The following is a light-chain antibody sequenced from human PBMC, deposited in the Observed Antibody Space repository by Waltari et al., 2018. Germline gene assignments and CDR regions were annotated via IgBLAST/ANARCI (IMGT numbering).Light chain of an antibody. CDR2: ENT. J-gene: IGLJ7*01. CDR1: SSNIGNNY. Sequence: QSVLTQPPSVSAAPGQRATLSCSVGSSNIGNNYASWYRQFPGTAPKHLNYENTERPSGIPGRFSGSKSGTSATLDITGLQAGDEADYYCGTGDSSLSGAVFGGGTHLTVL. V-gene: IGLV1-51*02. CDR3: GTGDSSLSGAV.